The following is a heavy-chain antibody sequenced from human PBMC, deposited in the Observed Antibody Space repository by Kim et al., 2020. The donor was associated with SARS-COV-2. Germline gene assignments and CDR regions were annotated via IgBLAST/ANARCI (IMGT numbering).Heavy chain of an antibody. CDR3: TRSTYVASRHES. Sequence: GGSLRLSCAASGFTFSSFWMHWVRQAPGKGLVWVSRISSDGTTTNYADSVKGRFTISRDNADNTLYLQMNSLSAEDTAVYYCTRSTYVASRHESWGQGTL. CDR1: GFTFSSFW. V-gene: IGHV3-74*01. J-gene: IGHJ5*02. D-gene: IGHD2-2*01. CDR2: ISSDGTTT.